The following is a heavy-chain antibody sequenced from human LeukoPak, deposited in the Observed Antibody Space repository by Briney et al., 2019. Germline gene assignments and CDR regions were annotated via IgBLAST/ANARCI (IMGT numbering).Heavy chain of an antibody. J-gene: IGHJ4*02. CDR1: GYTFTSYG. Sequence: ASVKVSCKASGYTFTSYGISWVRQAPGQGLEWMGWISAYNGNTNYAQKLQGRVTITRDTSASTAYMELSSLRSEDTAVYYCATGPSYGGNGGYWGQGTLVTVSS. V-gene: IGHV1-18*01. CDR2: ISAYNGNT. D-gene: IGHD4-23*01. CDR3: ATGPSYGGNGGY.